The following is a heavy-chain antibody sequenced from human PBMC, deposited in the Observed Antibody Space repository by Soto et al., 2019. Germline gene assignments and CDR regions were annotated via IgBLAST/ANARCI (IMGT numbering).Heavy chain of an antibody. J-gene: IGHJ6*02. CDR2: ISAYNGNT. CDR3: ARVGYSSSWSVSSSGMDV. D-gene: IGHD6-13*01. CDR1: GYTFTSYG. Sequence: GASVKVSCKASGYTFTSYGISWVRQAPGQGLEWMGWISAYNGNTNYAQKLRGRVTMTTDTSTSTAYMELRSLRSDDTAVYYCARVGYSSSWSVSSSGMDVWGQGTTVTVSS. V-gene: IGHV1-18*04.